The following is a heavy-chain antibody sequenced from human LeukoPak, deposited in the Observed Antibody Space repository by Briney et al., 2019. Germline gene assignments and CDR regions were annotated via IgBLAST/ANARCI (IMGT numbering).Heavy chain of an antibody. V-gene: IGHV1-18*01. CDR3: ARGLGGSGSYFLTFDY. CDR2: ISAYNGNT. Sequence: ASVKVSCKASGYTFTSYIINWVQQPPGQGLKWMGWISAYNGNTKYAQKVQSRVTMTTDTSTSTAYMELRSLRSDDTAVYYCARGLGGSGSYFLTFDYGGQGTLVTVSS. J-gene: IGHJ4*02. D-gene: IGHD1-26*01. CDR1: GYTFTSYI.